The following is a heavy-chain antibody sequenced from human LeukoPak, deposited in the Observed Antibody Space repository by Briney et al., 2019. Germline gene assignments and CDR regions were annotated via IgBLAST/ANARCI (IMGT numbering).Heavy chain of an antibody. V-gene: IGHV3-48*01. CDR2: ISSSSSTI. J-gene: IGHJ4*02. D-gene: IGHD3-3*01. CDR1: GFTFSSYS. CDR3: AREDYDFWSGYYSASVDY. Sequence: PGGSLRLSCAASGFTFSSYSMNWVRQPPGKGLEWVSYISSSSSTIYYADSVKGRFTISRDNAKNSLYLQMNSLRAEDTAVYYCAREDYDFWSGYYSASVDYWGQGTLVTVSS.